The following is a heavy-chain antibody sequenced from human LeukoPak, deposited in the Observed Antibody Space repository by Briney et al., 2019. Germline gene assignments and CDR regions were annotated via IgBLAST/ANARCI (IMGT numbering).Heavy chain of an antibody. V-gene: IGHV1-2*02. D-gene: IGHD3-3*01. J-gene: IGHJ4*02. CDR1: RYTSGEYY. Sequence: ASVKVSFKASRYTSGEYYIHWVRQAPGQGLEWMGWINPNSGGTNYAQKFQGRVTMTRDTSISTAYMELSRLRSDDTAVYYCARDPPSYDFWSGYYLDYWGQGTLVTVSS. CDR2: INPNSGGT. CDR3: ARDPPSYDFWSGYYLDY.